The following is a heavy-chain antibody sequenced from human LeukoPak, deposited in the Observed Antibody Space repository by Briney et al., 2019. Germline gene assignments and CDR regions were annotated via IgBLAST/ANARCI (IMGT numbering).Heavy chain of an antibody. Sequence: GGSLRLSCAASGFTFSDYYMSWIRQAPGKGLEWVSGINWNGGSTGYAESVKGRFTISRDNAKNSLYLQMNSLRAEDTALYYCAREAPTQHSSSWPLDYWGQGTLVTVSS. J-gene: IGHJ4*02. CDR3: AREAPTQHSSSWPLDY. V-gene: IGHV3-20*04. CDR1: GFTFSDYY. CDR2: INWNGGST. D-gene: IGHD6-13*01.